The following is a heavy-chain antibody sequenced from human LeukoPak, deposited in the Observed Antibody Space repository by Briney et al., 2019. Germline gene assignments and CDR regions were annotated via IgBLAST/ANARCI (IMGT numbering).Heavy chain of an antibody. CDR3: ARGDFDWLFSFDY. V-gene: IGHV4-61*08. J-gene: IGHJ4*02. CDR2: FYYSGST. D-gene: IGHD3-9*01. Sequence: SETLSLTCTVSGGSISSGGYYWSWIRQPPGKGLEWIGYFYYSGSTNYNPSLKSRVTISVDTSKNQFSLKLSSVTAADTAVYYCARGDFDWLFSFDYWGQGPLVTVSS. CDR1: GGSISSGGYY.